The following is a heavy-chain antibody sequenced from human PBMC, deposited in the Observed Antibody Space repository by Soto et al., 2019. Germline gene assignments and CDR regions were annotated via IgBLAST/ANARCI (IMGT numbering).Heavy chain of an antibody. J-gene: IGHJ5*02. D-gene: IGHD3-22*01. CDR1: GYTFTSYG. CDR3: ARDATYYYDSSGYYPRWLDP. Sequence: AASGKISCKASGYTFTSYGISWVRQAPGQGLEWMGWISAYNGNTNYAQKLQGRVTMTTDTSTSTAYMELRSLRSDDTAVYYCARDATYYYDSSGYYPRWLDPWGQVTLFTVYS. CDR2: ISAYNGNT. V-gene: IGHV1-18*01.